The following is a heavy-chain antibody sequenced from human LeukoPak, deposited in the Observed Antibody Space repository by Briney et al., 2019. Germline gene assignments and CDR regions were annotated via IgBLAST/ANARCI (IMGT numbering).Heavy chain of an antibody. J-gene: IGHJ4*02. V-gene: IGHV1-3*01. CDR2: INAGNGNT. D-gene: IGHD3-22*01. Sequence: ASVKVSCKASGYTFTSYAMHWVRQAPGQRLEWMGWINAGNGNTKYSQKFQGRVTITRDTSASTAYMELSSLRSEDTAVYYCARDGSQINFHDSSGYFVYFDYWGQGTLVTVSS. CDR1: GYTFTSYA. CDR3: ARDGSQINFHDSSGYFVYFDY.